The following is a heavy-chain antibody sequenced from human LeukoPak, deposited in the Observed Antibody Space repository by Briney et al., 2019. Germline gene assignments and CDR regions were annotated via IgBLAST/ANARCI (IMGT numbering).Heavy chain of an antibody. Sequence: PSETLSLTCTVSGGSISSSSYYWGWIRQPPGKGLEWIGSIYYSGSTYYNPSLKSRVTISVDTSKNQFSLKLSSVTAADTAVYYCARGSYYYDSSGYYFPFDYWGQGTLVTVSS. J-gene: IGHJ4*02. CDR1: GGSISSSSYY. CDR3: ARGSYYYDSSGYYFPFDY. V-gene: IGHV4-39*07. D-gene: IGHD3-22*01. CDR2: IYYSGST.